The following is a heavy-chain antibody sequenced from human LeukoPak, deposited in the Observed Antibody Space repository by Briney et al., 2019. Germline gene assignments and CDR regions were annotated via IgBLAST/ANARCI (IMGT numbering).Heavy chain of an antibody. Sequence: GGSLRLSCAASGFTFSSYAMNWVRQAPGEGLEWVSAISGRGDITHYADPVKGRFTISRDNSKNTLYLQMSSLRAEDAAVYYCAKDGCSGGSCLKTDYWGQGTLVTVSS. CDR1: GFTFSSYA. CDR2: ISGRGDIT. V-gene: IGHV3-23*01. CDR3: AKDGCSGGSCLKTDY. J-gene: IGHJ4*02. D-gene: IGHD2-15*01.